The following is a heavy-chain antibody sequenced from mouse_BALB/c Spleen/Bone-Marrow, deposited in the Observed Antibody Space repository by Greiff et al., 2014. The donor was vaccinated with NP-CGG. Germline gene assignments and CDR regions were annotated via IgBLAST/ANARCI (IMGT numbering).Heavy chain of an antibody. CDR1: GYSFTAYY. Sequence: VQLQQSXPELVKPGASVKISCKASGYSFTAYYIHWVKQSHVKSLEWIGRINPYNGATSYNQNFKDKASLTVDKSSSTAYMELHSLTSEDSAVYYCARKGNYGWFAYWGQGTLVTVSA. CDR3: ARKGNYGWFAY. D-gene: IGHD2-1*01. V-gene: IGHV1-26*01. J-gene: IGHJ3*01. CDR2: INPYNGAT.